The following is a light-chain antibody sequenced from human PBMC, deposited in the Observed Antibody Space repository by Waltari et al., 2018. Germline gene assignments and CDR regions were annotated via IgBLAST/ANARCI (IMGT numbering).Light chain of an antibody. CDR3: HVWHPHVDPGV. CDR1: NIGTST. J-gene: IGLJ1*01. V-gene: IGLV3-21*04. Sequence: SYVVTQPPSVSVAPGETATITCGGDNIGTSTLHWYQQKEGQAPVLVIFYDRDRPSWIPDRFSGSNSGNTATLTISRVEAGDEARYYCHVWHPHVDPGVFGTGTEVTVL. CDR2: YDR.